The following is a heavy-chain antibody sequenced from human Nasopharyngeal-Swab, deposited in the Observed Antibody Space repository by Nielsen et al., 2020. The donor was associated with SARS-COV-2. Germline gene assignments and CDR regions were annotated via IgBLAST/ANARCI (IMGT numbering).Heavy chain of an antibody. CDR1: GFTFTSSA. D-gene: IGHD3-16*01. CDR3: ARQVGRLGVHDY. V-gene: IGHV1-58*01. J-gene: IGHJ4*02. CDR2: IVVGSGNT. Sequence: SVKVSCKASGFTFTSSAVQWVRQARGQRLEWIGWIVVGSGNTNYAQKFQERVTITRDMSTSTAYMELSSLRSEDTAVYYCARQVGRLGVHDYWGQGTLVTVSS.